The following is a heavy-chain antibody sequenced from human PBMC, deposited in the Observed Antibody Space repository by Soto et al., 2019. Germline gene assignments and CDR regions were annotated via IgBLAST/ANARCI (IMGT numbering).Heavy chain of an antibody. CDR3: ARQRTTVVTQAYFDH. Sequence: SETLSLTCIVSGESISSSSYYWGWIRQPPGKGLEWIGSIYYSGRAYYNPSFKSRVTISIDTSKNQFSLKLSSVTATDTAVYYCARQRTTVVTQAYFDHWGQGALVTVSS. CDR2: IYYSGRA. D-gene: IGHD2-21*02. V-gene: IGHV4-39*01. CDR1: GESISSSSYY. J-gene: IGHJ4*02.